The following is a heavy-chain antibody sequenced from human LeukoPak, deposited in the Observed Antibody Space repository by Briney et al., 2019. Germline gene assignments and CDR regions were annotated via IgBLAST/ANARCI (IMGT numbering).Heavy chain of an antibody. CDR3: ARENVNRGSSWGYDYFGMDV. Sequence: GASVKVSCKASGYTFTTSYDINWVRQAPGQGLEWMGGMNPYRGITGYTQKFQGRVTMTRDTSISTAYMELSSLTSEDTAVYFCARENVNRGSSWGYDYFGMDVWGQGTAVTVSS. V-gene: IGHV1-8*01. J-gene: IGHJ6*02. CDR1: GYTFTTSYD. CDR2: MNPYRGIT. D-gene: IGHD6-13*01.